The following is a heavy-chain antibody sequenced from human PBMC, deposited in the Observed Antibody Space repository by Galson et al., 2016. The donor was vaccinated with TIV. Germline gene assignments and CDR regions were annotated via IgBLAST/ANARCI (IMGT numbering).Heavy chain of an antibody. J-gene: IGHJ6*02. CDR1: GIIVSDNY. D-gene: IGHD3-22*01. CDR3: ARDRYFDASGYYYYYYGMDV. CDR2: IYSAGDT. V-gene: IGHV3-66*02. Sequence: SLRLSCAASGIIVSDNYVSWVRQAPGGGLEWVSTIYSAGDTYYADSVKGRFTISRDISKNTLRLQMNGLRPEDTAVYYCARDRYFDASGYYYYYYGMDVWGQGTTVTVSS.